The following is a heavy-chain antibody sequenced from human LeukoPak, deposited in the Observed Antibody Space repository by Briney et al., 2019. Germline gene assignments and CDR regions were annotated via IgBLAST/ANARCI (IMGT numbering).Heavy chain of an antibody. J-gene: IGHJ4*02. D-gene: IGHD5-24*01. CDR2: IDEDGGEK. Sequence: GGSLRLSCAASGITFRRHWMSWDRQAPGKGLEWVANIDEDGGEKNYVDSVKGRFTISRDNAKNSWYLQMNSLRTEDTAMYYCAPEPSDDVESWGQGILFTVSS. CDR1: GITFRRHW. V-gene: IGHV3-7*01. CDR3: APEPSDDVES.